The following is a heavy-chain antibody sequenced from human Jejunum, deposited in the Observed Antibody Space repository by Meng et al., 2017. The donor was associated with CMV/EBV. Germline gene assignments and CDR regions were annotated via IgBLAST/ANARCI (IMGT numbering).Heavy chain of an antibody. D-gene: IGHD2-2*01. J-gene: IGHJ5*02. CDR1: SGEYS. V-gene: IGHV4-30-4*08. Sequence: SGEYSWSWIRQPPGKGLECIGFIYYSGRTYYNPSLKSRVTISVDTYKNQFSLRLSSVTAADTAVYYCARTQDCSSTSCYTGFDPWGQGTLVTVSS. CDR3: ARTQDCSSTSCYTGFDP. CDR2: IYYSGRT.